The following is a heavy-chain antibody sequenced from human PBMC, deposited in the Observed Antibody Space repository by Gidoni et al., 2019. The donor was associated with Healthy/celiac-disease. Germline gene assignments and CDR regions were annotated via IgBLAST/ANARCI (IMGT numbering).Heavy chain of an antibody. V-gene: IGHV1-24*01. CDR2: FDPEDGET. CDR3: ATEHYYDSSGYPEGYFQH. Sequence: GLEWMGGFDPEDGETSYAQKFQGRVTMTEDTSTDTAYMELSSLRSEDTAVYYCATEHYYDSSGYPEGYFQHWGQGTLVTVSS. D-gene: IGHD3-22*01. J-gene: IGHJ1*01.